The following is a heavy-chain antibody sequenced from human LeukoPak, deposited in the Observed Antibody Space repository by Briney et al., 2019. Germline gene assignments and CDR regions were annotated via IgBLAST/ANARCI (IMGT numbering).Heavy chain of an antibody. V-gene: IGHV3-13*04. J-gene: IGHJ4*02. CDR3: ARSSGRLPRVLDY. CDR2: IGSAGDK. D-gene: IGHD3-10*01. Sequence: GGSLRLSCAASGFTFSSYDMHWVRPAIGKGLEWVSVIGSAGDKYYLDSVTGRFTISRENAKNSLYLQMNSLRAGDTAVYYCARSSGRLPRVLDYWGQGTLVTVSS. CDR1: GFTFSSYD.